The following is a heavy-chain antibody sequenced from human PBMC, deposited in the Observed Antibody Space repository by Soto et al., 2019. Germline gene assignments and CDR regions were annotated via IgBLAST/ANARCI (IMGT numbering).Heavy chain of an antibody. CDR3: TTDGGVLRYFDWLLGDYYYYYGMDV. V-gene: IGHV3-15*07. J-gene: IGHJ6*02. CDR1: GLPFSNAG. CDR2: IKSKTDGGTT. Sequence: PGGSLRLSCAASGLPFSNAGMNWVRQAPGKGLEWVGRIKSKTDGGTTDYAAPVKGRFTISRDDSKNTLYLQMNSLKTEDTAVYYCTTDGGVLRYFDWLLGDYYYYYGMDVWGQGTTVTVSS. D-gene: IGHD3-9*01.